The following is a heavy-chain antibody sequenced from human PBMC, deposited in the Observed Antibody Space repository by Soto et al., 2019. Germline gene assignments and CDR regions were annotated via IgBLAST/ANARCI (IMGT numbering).Heavy chain of an antibody. V-gene: IGHV4-34*01. CDR1: GGSFSGYY. Sequence: SETLSLTCAVYGGSFSGYYWSWIRRPPGKGPEGIGEINHGGSTNYNPSLKSRVTISVDTSKNQFSLKLSSVTAADTAVYYCARGAVVVAANTYYFDYWGQGTLVTV. CDR3: ARGAVVVAANTYYFDY. J-gene: IGHJ4*02. CDR2: INHGGST. D-gene: IGHD2-15*01.